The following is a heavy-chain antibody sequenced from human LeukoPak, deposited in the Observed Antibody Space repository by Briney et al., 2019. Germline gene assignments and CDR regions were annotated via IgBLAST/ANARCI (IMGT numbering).Heavy chain of an antibody. J-gene: IGHJ5*02. CDR3: ARTIAAADHNWFDP. Sequence: ESLEISCQGSGYSFTSYWISWVRQLPGKGREGMGRIDPSDSYTNYSPSFQGHVTISADKSISTAYLQWSSLKASDTAMYYCARTIAAADHNWFDPWGQGTLVTVSS. CDR1: GYSFTSYW. D-gene: IGHD6-13*01. V-gene: IGHV5-10-1*01. CDR2: IDPSDSYT.